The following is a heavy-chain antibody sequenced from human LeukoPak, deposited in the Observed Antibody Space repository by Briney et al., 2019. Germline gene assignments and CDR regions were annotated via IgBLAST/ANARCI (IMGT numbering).Heavy chain of an antibody. V-gene: IGHV3-21*01. Sequence: MPGGSLRLSCAASGFTLSDYHMNWVRQAPGKGLEWLSSITTISHYIYYAGAVRGRFTISRDNAKNSLYLQMSSLRGEDTAVYYCARSGGPGTYHQLRYNWFDPWGQGTLVTVSS. J-gene: IGHJ5*02. CDR2: ITTISHYI. CDR3: ARSGGPGTYHQLRYNWFDP. CDR1: GFTLSDYH. D-gene: IGHD3-10*01.